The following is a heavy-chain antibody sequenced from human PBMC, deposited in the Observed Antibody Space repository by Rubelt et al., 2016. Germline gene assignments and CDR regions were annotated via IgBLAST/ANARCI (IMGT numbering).Heavy chain of an antibody. CDR1: GGSISGYF. Sequence: TVSGGSISGYFWSWLRQPPGKGLEWIGYIYYSGSTNYNSSLKSRVTISVDTSKGQFSLNLSSVTAADTAVYYCARHSDGECRSTECAFHSWGQGTLVTVSS. J-gene: IGHJ4*02. CDR2: IYYSGST. V-gene: IGHV4-59*01. D-gene: IGHD2-2*01. CDR3: ARHSDGECRSTECAFHS.